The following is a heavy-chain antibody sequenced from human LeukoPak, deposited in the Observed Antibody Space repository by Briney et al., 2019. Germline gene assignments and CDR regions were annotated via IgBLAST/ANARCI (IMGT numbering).Heavy chain of an antibody. D-gene: IGHD6-19*01. J-gene: IGHJ4*02. V-gene: IGHV3-23*01. CDR1: GFIFSSHG. Sequence: GGSLRLSCAASGFIFSSHGMNWVRQAPGKGLEWVSGISPSGDITYYADSVKGRFTISRDNSKNTLYLQMNSLRAEDTAVYYCARGVRIAVAGYIDYWGQGTLVTVSS. CDR2: ISPSGDIT. CDR3: ARGVRIAVAGYIDY.